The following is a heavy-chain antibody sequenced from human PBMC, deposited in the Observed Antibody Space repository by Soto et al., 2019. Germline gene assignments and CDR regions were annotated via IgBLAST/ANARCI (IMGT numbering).Heavy chain of an antibody. D-gene: IGHD6-6*01. J-gene: IGHJ4*02. Sequence: VGSLRLSCAASGFTFSSYGMHWVRQAPGKGLEWVAVISYDGSNKYYADSVKGRFTISRDNSKNTLYLQMNSLRAEDTAVYYCAKDPRYYSSSGLFDYWGQGTLVTVSS. V-gene: IGHV3-30*18. CDR1: GFTFSSYG. CDR2: ISYDGSNK. CDR3: AKDPRYYSSSGLFDY.